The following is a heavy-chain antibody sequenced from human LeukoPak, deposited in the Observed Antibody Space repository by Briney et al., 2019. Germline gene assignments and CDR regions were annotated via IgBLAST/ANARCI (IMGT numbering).Heavy chain of an antibody. J-gene: IGHJ6*03. D-gene: IGHD3-10*01. Sequence: ASVKVSCKASGYTFTSNGISWVRQAPGQGLEWMGWISPYNGNTNYAQKLQGRVTMTTDTSTGKAYMELKSLRSDDTAVYYCARNKLLTSYYGSGSPPYYMDVWGKGTTVTVSS. CDR1: GYTFTSNG. V-gene: IGHV1-18*01. CDR3: ARNKLLTSYYGSGSPPYYMDV. CDR2: ISPYNGNT.